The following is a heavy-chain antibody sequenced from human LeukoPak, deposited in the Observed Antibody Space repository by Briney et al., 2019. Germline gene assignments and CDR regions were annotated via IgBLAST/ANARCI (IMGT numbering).Heavy chain of an antibody. J-gene: IGHJ5*02. CDR1: GFTFSSYA. V-gene: IGHV3-30-3*01. CDR2: ISYDGSNK. Sequence: GRSLRLSCAAFGFTFSSYAMHWVRQAPGKGLEWVAVISYDGSNKYYADSVKGRFTISRDNSKNTLYLQMNSLRAEDTAVYYCARGKTGISGWYNWFDPWGQGTLVTVSS. D-gene: IGHD6-19*01. CDR3: ARGKTGISGWYNWFDP.